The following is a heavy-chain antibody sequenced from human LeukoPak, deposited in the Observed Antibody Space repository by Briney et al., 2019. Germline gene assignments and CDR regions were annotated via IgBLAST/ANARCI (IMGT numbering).Heavy chain of an antibody. D-gene: IGHD6-6*01. V-gene: IGHV4-39*01. CDR2: IYYSGST. CDR3: ARYSGSSGWFDP. Sequence: NTSETLSLTCTVSGGSISRSNYYWGWIRQPPGKGLEWIGNIYYSGSTSHNPSLKSRVTISVDTPKNQFSLKLSSVTAADTAVYYCARYSGSSGWFDPWGQGILVTVSS. J-gene: IGHJ5*02. CDR1: GGSISRSNYY.